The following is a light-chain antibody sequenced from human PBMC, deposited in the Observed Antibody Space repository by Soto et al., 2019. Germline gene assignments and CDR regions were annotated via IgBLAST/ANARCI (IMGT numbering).Light chain of an antibody. V-gene: IGKV1-6*01. Sequence: AIQMTQSPSSLSASVGDRFTITCLASQDIRNDLDWYQQKPGKAPKLLIYAASSLQSGVPSRFSGSGSGTDFTLTISSLQPEDFATYYCLQDYNYPWTFGQGTKVDI. CDR3: LQDYNYPWT. CDR2: AAS. CDR1: QDIRND. J-gene: IGKJ1*01.